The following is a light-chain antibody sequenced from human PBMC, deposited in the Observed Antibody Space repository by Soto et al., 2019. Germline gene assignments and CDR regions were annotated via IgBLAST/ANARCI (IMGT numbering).Light chain of an antibody. J-gene: IGKJ3*01. V-gene: IGKV1-39*01. Sequence: EIQITQSPSSLSASVGDRVTITCRASQSISSYLNWYQQKPGKAPQLLIYAASSFQSGVPSRFSGSGSGTGFTLTISSLQPEDFATYYCQQSYSTPPVTVGPGTKVEIK. CDR2: AAS. CDR3: QQSYSTPPVT. CDR1: QSISSY.